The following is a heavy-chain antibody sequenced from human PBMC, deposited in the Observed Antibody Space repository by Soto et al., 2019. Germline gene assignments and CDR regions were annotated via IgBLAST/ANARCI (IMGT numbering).Heavy chain of an antibody. Sequence: SETLSLTCTVSGGSITSYYWSWIRQPPGKGLEWIGYIYYSGSTNYNPSLKSRVTISVDTSKNQFSLKLSSVTAADTAVYYCARYGDNYYFDYWGQGTLVTVSS. CDR3: ARYGDNYYFDY. CDR1: GGSITSYY. V-gene: IGHV4-59*12. CDR2: IYYSGST. J-gene: IGHJ4*02. D-gene: IGHD4-17*01.